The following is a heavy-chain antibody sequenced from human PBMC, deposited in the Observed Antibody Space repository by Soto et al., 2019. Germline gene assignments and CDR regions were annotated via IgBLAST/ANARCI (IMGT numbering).Heavy chain of an antibody. V-gene: IGHV5-51*01. CDR2: IYPGDSDT. D-gene: IGHD2-21*02. Sequence: GASLNLSCNVSGYRFTGYLSGCVRPLPGKGLDWMGIIYPGDSDTRYSPSFQGQVTFSADKYSSTAYLQWSSLKASDTAMYYCARQSGEYCGGDCYSAIDDWGQGTM. J-gene: IGHJ4*02. CDR1: GYRFTGYL. CDR3: ARQSGEYCGGDCYSAIDD.